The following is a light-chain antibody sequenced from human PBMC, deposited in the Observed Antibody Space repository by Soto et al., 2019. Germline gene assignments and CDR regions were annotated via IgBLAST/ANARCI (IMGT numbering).Light chain of an antibody. J-gene: IGLJ1*01. CDR1: SSDVGGYDY. Sequence: SALTQPASLSGSPGQSIAISCTGTSSDVGGYDYVSWYQQHPDKAPKLIIYEVTKRPSGVSNRFPGSKSGNTASLTISGLQPDDEADYYCSSHTSGDTRVFGSGTKVTVL. V-gene: IGLV2-14*01. CDR3: SSHTSGDTRV. CDR2: EVT.